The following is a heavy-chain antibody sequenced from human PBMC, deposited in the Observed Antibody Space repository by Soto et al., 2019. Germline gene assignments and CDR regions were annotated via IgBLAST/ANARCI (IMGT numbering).Heavy chain of an antibody. Sequence: SETLSLTCTVSGGSISSSDYYWTWIRQPPGKGLEWIGYIDYSGSTYYNPSLKSRVIISVDTSKRQFYLTLTSMTAADTAVYYCARELTGYRYGPGEVYWGQGTLVTVSS. V-gene: IGHV4-30-4*01. J-gene: IGHJ4*02. CDR2: IDYSGST. CDR1: GGSISSSDYY. D-gene: IGHD5-18*01. CDR3: ARELTGYRYGPGEVY.